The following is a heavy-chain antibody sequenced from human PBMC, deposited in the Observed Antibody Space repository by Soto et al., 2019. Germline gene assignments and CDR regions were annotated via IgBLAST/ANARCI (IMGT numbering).Heavy chain of an antibody. CDR2: ISYDGSNK. V-gene: IGHV3-30-3*01. CDR3: ARDPSIAAAGDYYYYGMDV. Sequence: GGSLRLSCAASGFTFSSYAMHWVRQAPGKGLEWVAVISYDGSNKYYADSVKGRFTISRDNSKNTLYLQMNSLRAEDTAVCYCARDPSIAAAGDYYYYGMDVWGQGTTVTVSS. J-gene: IGHJ6*02. CDR1: GFTFSSYA. D-gene: IGHD6-13*01.